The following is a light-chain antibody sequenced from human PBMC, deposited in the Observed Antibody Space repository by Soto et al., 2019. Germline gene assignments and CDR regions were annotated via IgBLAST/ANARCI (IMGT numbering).Light chain of an antibody. Sequence: DIQMTQSPSSLSASVGDRVTITCRASQGIDNHLAWFQQKPGKAPKLLIYDASSLESGVPSRFSGSGSGTEITLTISSLQPDDFATYYCQQYNSYSSWTFGQGTKVDIK. CDR2: DAS. J-gene: IGKJ1*01. CDR1: QGIDNH. CDR3: QQYNSYSSWT. V-gene: IGKV1-16*01.